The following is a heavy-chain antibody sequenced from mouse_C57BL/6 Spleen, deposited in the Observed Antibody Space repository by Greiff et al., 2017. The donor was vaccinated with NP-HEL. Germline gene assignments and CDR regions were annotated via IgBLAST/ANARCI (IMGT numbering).Heavy chain of an antibody. V-gene: IGHV1-82*01. CDR3: ASPYYYGSSLYAMDY. CDR1: GYAFSSSW. Sequence: VQLQQSGPELVKPGASVKISCKASGYAFSSSWMNWVKQRPGKGLEWIGRIYPGDGDTNYNGKFKGKATLTADKSSSTAYMQLSSLTSEDSAVYFCASPYYYGSSLYAMDYWGQGTSVTVSS. J-gene: IGHJ4*01. D-gene: IGHD1-1*01. CDR2: IYPGDGDT.